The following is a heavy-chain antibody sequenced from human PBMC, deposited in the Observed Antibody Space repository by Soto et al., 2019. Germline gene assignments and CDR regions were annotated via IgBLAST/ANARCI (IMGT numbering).Heavy chain of an antibody. CDR2: IIPIFGTA. Sequence: SVKVSCKASGGTFSSYAISWVRQAPGQGLEWMGGIIPIFGTANYAQKFQGRVTITADESTSTAYMELSSLRSEDTAVYYCAREGLYYDSSGYYYLPAAFDIWGQGTMVTVSS. CDR3: AREGLYYDSSGYYYLPAAFDI. J-gene: IGHJ3*02. V-gene: IGHV1-69*13. D-gene: IGHD3-22*01. CDR1: GGTFSSYA.